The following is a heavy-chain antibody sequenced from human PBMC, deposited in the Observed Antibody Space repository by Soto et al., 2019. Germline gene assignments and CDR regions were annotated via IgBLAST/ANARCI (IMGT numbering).Heavy chain of an antibody. CDR3: ARDLAAEYSSSSFYYYYGMDV. J-gene: IGHJ6*02. Sequence: HPGGSLRLSCAASGFTFSSYGMHWVRQAPGKGLEWVAVIWYDGSNKYYADSVKGRFTISRDNSKNTLYLQMNSLRAEDTAVYYCARDLAAEYSSSSFYYYYGMDVWGQGTTVTVSS. D-gene: IGHD6-6*01. CDR1: GFTFSSYG. CDR2: IWYDGSNK. V-gene: IGHV3-33*01.